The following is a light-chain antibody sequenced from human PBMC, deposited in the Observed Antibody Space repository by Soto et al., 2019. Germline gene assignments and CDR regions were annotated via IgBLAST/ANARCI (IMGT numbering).Light chain of an antibody. V-gene: IGKV1-5*03. CDR3: QQYSSYPLT. J-gene: IGKJ4*01. Sequence: DIQMSQSPSTLSASVGGRVTFTCRASQGTGDWLAWYQQKPGKAPKLLIYKTSTLEGGVPSRFSGSGSETEFTLTISSLQPDDFATYYCQQYSSYPLTFGGGTKVDIK. CDR1: QGTGDW. CDR2: KTS.